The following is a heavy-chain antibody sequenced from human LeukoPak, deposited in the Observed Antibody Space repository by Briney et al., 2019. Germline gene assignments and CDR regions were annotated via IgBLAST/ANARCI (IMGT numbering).Heavy chain of an antibody. CDR3: ARWGDDKRLDY. CDR1: GFTFRSHG. D-gene: IGHD3-16*01. J-gene: IGHJ4*02. CDR2: IWYDGSEK. V-gene: IGHV3-33*01. Sequence: PGGSLRLSCAASGFTFRSHGMPWVRQAPGKGLEWVAVIWYDGSEKYYADSVKGRCTISRDNSRNMVYMQMDSLRVEDTAIYYCARWGDDKRLDYWGQGTLVTVSS.